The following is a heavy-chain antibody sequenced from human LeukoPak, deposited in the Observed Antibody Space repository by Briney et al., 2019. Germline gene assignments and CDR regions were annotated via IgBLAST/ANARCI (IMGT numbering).Heavy chain of an antibody. CDR3: ARAVYYYDSSASYYFDY. J-gene: IGHJ4*02. CDR2: ISWNSGSI. D-gene: IGHD3-22*01. Sequence: PGGSLRLSCAASGFTFDDYAMHWVRQAPGKGLEWVSGISWNSGSIGYADSVKGRFTISRDNAKNSLYLQMNSLRAEDTALYYCARAVYYYDSSASYYFDYWGQGTLVTVSS. V-gene: IGHV3-9*01. CDR1: GFTFDDYA.